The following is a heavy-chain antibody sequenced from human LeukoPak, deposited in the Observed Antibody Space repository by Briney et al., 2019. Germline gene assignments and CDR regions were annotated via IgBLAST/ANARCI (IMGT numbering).Heavy chain of an antibody. D-gene: IGHD4-17*01. V-gene: IGHV3-21*04. J-gene: IGHJ5*01. Sequence: GGSLRLSCAASGFTFSSYSMNWVRQAPGKGLEWVSSISSSSSYIYYADSVKGRFTISRDNSKSTLYLQMNSLRAEDTAVYYCANPPTVTKTRFDSWGQGTLVTVSS. CDR2: ISSSSSYI. CDR1: GFTFSSYS. CDR3: ANPPTVTKTRFDS.